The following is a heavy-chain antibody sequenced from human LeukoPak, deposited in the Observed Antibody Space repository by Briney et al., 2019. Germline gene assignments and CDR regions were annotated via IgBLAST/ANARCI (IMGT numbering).Heavy chain of an antibody. V-gene: IGHV3-7*01. CDR3: AREIPGGATNLDY. Sequence: PGGSLRLSCAASGFTFSSYWMSWVRQAPGKGLEWVANIKEDGGKKYYVDSVKGRFTISRDNAKNSLYLQMNSLRAEDSAVYYCAREIPGGATNLDYWGQGTLVTVSS. CDR2: IKEDGGKK. CDR1: GFTFSSYW. D-gene: IGHD1-26*01. J-gene: IGHJ4*02.